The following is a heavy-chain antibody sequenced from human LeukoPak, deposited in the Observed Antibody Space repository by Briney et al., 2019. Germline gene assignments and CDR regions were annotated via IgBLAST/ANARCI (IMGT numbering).Heavy chain of an antibody. CDR1: GFSFSNHW. CDR2: IKPDGSQQ. CDR3: ARHGPSYYFDY. D-gene: IGHD3-16*01. Sequence: GGSLRLSCAASGFSFSNHWMARVRQAPGKGLEWVANIKPDGSQQYYVDSMKGRFTISRDNAKNSLYLQMNSLRTEDTAVYYCARHGPSYYFDYWGQGTLVTVSS. J-gene: IGHJ4*02. V-gene: IGHV3-7*03.